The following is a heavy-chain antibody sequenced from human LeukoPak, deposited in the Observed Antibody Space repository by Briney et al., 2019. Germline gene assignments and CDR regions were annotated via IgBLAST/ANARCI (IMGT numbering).Heavy chain of an antibody. Sequence: SETLSLTCTVSGGSTSSSSYYWGWIRQPPGKGLEWIGNIYYTGRTYYSPSLKSRVTISVDTSKNQFSLKLSSVSAADTAVYYCARLYYYDSSGPPLWGQGTLATVSS. D-gene: IGHD3-22*01. CDR3: ARLYYYDSSGPPL. J-gene: IGHJ4*02. CDR1: GGSTSSSSYY. CDR2: IYYTGRT. V-gene: IGHV4-39*01.